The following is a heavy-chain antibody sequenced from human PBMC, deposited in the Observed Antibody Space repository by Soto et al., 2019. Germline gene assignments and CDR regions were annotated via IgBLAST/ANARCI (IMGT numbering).Heavy chain of an antibody. D-gene: IGHD1-26*01. V-gene: IGHV2-5*02. Sequence: QITLKESGPALVKPTQTLTLTCSFSGFSLSTSGVGVGWVRQAPGKALEWLTLFYWDDDRRYNPSLKSRLTFAKDTSRNQLVLTMTNMDPVDTATYYCAHGSSIVGAPAFDYWGQGILVTVSS. CDR3: AHGSSIVGAPAFDY. J-gene: IGHJ4*02. CDR1: GFSLSTSGVG. CDR2: FYWDDDR.